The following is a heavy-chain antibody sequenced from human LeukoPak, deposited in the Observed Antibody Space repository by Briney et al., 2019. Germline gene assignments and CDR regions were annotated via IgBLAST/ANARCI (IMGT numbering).Heavy chain of an antibody. V-gene: IGHV3-23*01. Sequence: PGGSLRLSCAASGFTFSSYAMSWVRQAPGKGLEWVSAISGSGGSTYYADSVKGRFTISRDNSKNTLYLQMNSLRAEDTAVYYCAKPVLRYFDWAPFDYWGQGTLVTVSS. CDR1: GFTFSSYA. J-gene: IGHJ4*02. CDR2: ISGSGGST. D-gene: IGHD3-9*01. CDR3: AKPVLRYFDWAPFDY.